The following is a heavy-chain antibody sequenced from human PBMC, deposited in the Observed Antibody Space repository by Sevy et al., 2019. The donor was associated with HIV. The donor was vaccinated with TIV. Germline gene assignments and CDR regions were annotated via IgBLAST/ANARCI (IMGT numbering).Heavy chain of an antibody. CDR3: ARDAGYSVNWYPRFDP. Sequence: GGSLRLSCSASGFTFSSYTMIWVRQAPGRGLEWVSASSGTGSYIYYADSVKDRFTISRDDSKSSLYLQMNTLRAEDTAVYYCARDAGYSVNWYPRFDPWGQGTLVTVSS. J-gene: IGHJ5*02. V-gene: IGHV3-21*01. D-gene: IGHD6-13*01. CDR1: GFTFSSYT. CDR2: SSGTGSYI.